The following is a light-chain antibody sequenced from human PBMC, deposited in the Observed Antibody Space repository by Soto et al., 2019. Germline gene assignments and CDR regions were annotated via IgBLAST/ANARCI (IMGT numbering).Light chain of an antibody. Sequence: SGCTLTRTVGDRVTITCRASQTISSWLAWYQQKPGKAPKLLIYKASTLKSGVPSRFSGSGSGTEFTLTISSLQPEDCTLYCCQQRSNLLTTFGHGTKVDIK. J-gene: IGKJ3*01. CDR1: QTISSW. V-gene: IGKV1-5*03. CDR2: KAS. CDR3: QQRSNLLTT.